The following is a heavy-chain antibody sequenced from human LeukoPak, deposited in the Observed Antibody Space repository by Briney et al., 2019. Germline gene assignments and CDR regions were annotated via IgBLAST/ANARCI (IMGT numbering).Heavy chain of an antibody. V-gene: IGHV3-74*01. D-gene: IGHD3-9*01. CDR1: GFTFSSYV. CDR3: ARDLNWLLFDY. CDR2: LSSDESFT. Sequence: PGGSLRLSCAASGFTFSSYVMHWVRQAPGKGMAWVARLSSDESFTSYADSVKGRFTISRDNAKNTLYLQMNSLRAEDTAVYYCARDLNWLLFDYWGQGTLVTVSS. J-gene: IGHJ4*02.